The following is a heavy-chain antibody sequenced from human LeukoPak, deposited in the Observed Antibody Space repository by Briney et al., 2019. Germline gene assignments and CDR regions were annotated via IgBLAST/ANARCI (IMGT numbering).Heavy chain of an antibody. Sequence: SETRSLTCTVSGGSISSSTYHWGWIRQPPGKGLEWIGSIYCSGTTYYNPSLKSRVTISVDTSKNQFSLKLSSVIAADTAVYYCARVAAARTRWFDPWGQGTLVTVSS. CDR2: IYCSGTT. J-gene: IGHJ5*02. D-gene: IGHD6-13*01. CDR3: ARVAAARTRWFDP. V-gene: IGHV4-39*01. CDR1: GGSISSSTYH.